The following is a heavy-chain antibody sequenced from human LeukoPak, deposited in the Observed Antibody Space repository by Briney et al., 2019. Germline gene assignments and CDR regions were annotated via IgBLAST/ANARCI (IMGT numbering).Heavy chain of an antibody. CDR1: GFMFSDYG. CDR3: AKDTWDYYDSSGYNYAGWFHP. CDR2: IRLDGTNK. D-gene: IGHD3-22*01. V-gene: IGHV3-30*02. J-gene: IGHJ5*02. Sequence: GGSLRLSCAASGFMFSDYGMYWVRQAPGKGLECVAFIRLDGTNKYYADSVKGRFTISRDNSKNTLYLQMNSLRPEDSAVYSCAKDTWDYYDSSGYNYAGWFHPWGQGTMVTVSS.